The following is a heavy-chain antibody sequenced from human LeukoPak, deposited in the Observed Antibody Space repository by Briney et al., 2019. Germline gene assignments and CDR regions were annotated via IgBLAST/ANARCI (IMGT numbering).Heavy chain of an antibody. CDR1: GGSFSGYY. D-gene: IGHD5-18*01. V-gene: IGHV4-34*01. CDR2: INHSGST. J-gene: IGHJ4*02. Sequence: SETLSLTCAVYGGSFSGYYWSWIRQPPWKGLEWIGEINHSGSTNYNPSLKSRVTISVDTSKNQFSLKLSSVTAADTAVYYCARGYSKLKSFDYWGQGTLVTVSS. CDR3: ARGYSKLKSFDY.